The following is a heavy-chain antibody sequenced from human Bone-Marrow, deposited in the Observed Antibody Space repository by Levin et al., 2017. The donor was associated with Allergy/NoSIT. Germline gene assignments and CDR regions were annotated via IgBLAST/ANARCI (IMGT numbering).Heavy chain of an antibody. CDR2: IKGDGSTT. CDR1: GFTFSSFW. D-gene: IGHD2-2*02. Sequence: GGSLRLSCVASGFTFSSFWMHWVRQAPGKGLVWLSHIKGDGSTTTYADSVKGRFTISRDNAKNALYLQMNSLSAEDTAVYYCVRDLYGRDDHWGQGTLVTVSS. J-gene: IGHJ4*02. CDR3: VRDLYGRDDH. V-gene: IGHV3-74*03.